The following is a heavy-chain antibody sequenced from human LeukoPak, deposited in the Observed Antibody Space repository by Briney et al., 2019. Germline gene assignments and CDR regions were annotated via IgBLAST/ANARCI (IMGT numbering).Heavy chain of an antibody. CDR3: ARADSRRLGGYYYFDY. D-gene: IGHD3-22*01. Sequence: SETLSLTCTVSGYSISSGYYWGWIRQPPGKGLEWIGSIYHSGSTYYNPSLKSRVTISVDTSKNQFSLKLSSVTAADTAVYYCARADSRRLGGYYYFDYWGQGTLVTVSS. J-gene: IGHJ4*02. CDR1: GYSISSGYY. CDR2: IYHSGST. V-gene: IGHV4-38-2*02.